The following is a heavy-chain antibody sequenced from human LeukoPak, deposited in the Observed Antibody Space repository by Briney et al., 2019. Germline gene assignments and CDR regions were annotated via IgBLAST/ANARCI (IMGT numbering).Heavy chain of an antibody. Sequence: SVKVSCKASGGTFSSYTISWVRQAPGQGLEWMGRIIPILGIANYAQKFQGRVTITADKSTSTAYMELSSLRSEDTAVYYCARAMTTVVTAGPLAFDIWGQGTMVTVSS. V-gene: IGHV1-69*02. CDR3: ARAMTTVVTAGPLAFDI. D-gene: IGHD4-23*01. CDR2: IIPILGIA. CDR1: GGTFSSYT. J-gene: IGHJ3*02.